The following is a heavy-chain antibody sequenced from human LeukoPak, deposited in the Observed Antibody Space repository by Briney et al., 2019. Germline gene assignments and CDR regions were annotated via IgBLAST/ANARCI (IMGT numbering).Heavy chain of an antibody. J-gene: IGHJ4*02. CDR1: GGTFSSYA. D-gene: IGHD6-13*01. CDR3: AGASAAAPDYFDY. V-gene: IGHV1-69*04. Sequence: ASVKVSCKASGGTFSSYAISWVRQAPGQGLEWMGRIIPILGIANYAQKFQGRVTITADKSTSTAYMELSSLRSEDTAVYYCAGASAAAPDYFDYWGQGTLVTVSS. CDR2: IIPILGIA.